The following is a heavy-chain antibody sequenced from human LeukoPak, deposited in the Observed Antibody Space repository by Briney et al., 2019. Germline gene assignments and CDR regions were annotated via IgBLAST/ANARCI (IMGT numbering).Heavy chain of an antibody. Sequence: SETLSLTCAVYGGSFSGYYWSWIRQPPGKGLEWIGEINRSGSTNYNPSLKSRVTISVDTSKNQFSLKLSSVTAADTAVYYCARGRDSSGYYSPDFDYWGQGTLVTVSS. CDR3: ARGRDSSGYYSPDFDY. J-gene: IGHJ4*02. CDR2: INRSGST. CDR1: GGSFSGYY. D-gene: IGHD3-22*01. V-gene: IGHV4-34*01.